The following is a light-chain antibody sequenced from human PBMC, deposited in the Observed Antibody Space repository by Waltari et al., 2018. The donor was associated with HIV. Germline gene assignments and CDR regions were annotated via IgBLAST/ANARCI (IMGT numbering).Light chain of an antibody. CDR2: DTS. Sequence: QAVVTQAPSLTVSPGGSVTLTCHSSTGAVTRDHYPYWFQQTPGQAPRTLIYDTSNKPSWTPARFSGSLLGGKAALTLSGAQPEDEAEYYCLLSYGGARVFGGGTKLTVL. J-gene: IGLJ2*01. V-gene: IGLV7-46*01. CDR1: TGAVTRDHY. CDR3: LLSYGGARV.